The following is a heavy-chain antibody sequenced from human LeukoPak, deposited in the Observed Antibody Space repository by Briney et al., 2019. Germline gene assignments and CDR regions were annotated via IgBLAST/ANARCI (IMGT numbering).Heavy chain of an antibody. J-gene: IGHJ6*03. D-gene: IGHD6-13*01. Sequence: GGSLRLSCAASGFTFSSYWMSWVRQAPGKGLEWVANIKQDGSEKYYVDSVKGRFTISRDNAKNSLYLQMNTLRAEDTAVYYCVRGTGQQMVGYYYYYYMDVWGKGTTVTFSS. V-gene: IGHV3-7*01. CDR3: VRGTGQQMVGYYYYYYMDV. CDR1: GFTFSSYW. CDR2: IKQDGSEK.